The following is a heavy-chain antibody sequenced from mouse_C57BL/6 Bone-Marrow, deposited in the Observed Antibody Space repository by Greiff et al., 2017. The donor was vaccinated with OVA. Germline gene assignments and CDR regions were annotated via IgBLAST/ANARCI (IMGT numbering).Heavy chain of an antibody. V-gene: IGHV1-39*01. D-gene: IGHD2-1*01. CDR1: GYSFTDYN. J-gene: IGHJ4*01. CDR3: ARSRDGVIYYDAMDY. Sequence: VQLKQSGPELVKPGASVKISCKASGYSFTDYNMNWVKQSNGKSLEWIGVINPNYGTTSYNQKFKGKATLTVDQSSSTAYMQLNSLTSEDSAVYYCARSRDGVIYYDAMDYWGQGTSVTVSS. CDR2: INPNYGTT.